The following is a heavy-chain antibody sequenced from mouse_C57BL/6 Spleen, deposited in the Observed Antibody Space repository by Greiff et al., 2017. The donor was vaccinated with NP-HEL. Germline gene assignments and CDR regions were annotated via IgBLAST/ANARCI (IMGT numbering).Heavy chain of an antibody. CDR3: ARSGYGY. D-gene: IGHD1-1*01. CDR1: GYTFTDYY. V-gene: IGHV1-19*01. J-gene: IGHJ2*01. Sequence: EVQLVESGPVLVKPGASVKMSCKASGYTFTDYYMNWVKQSHGKSLEWIGVINPYNGGTSYNQKFKGKATLTVDKSSSTAYMELNSLTSEDSAVYYCARSGYGYWGQGTTLTVSS. CDR2: INPYNGGT.